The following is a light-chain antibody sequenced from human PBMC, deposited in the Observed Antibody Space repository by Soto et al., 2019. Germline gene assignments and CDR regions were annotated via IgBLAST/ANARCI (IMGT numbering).Light chain of an antibody. J-gene: IGKJ5*01. CDR3: QHSSSDLIT. CDR1: QSISPF. CDR2: DSS. Sequence: DIQLTQSPPSLSASVGDRVTITCRASQSISPFLNWYQCKPGKPPKLLIYDSSNLRGGVSSRFSGSGSGTDFTLTIDRLQSDDSATYYCQHSSSDLITFGQGTRLDIQ. V-gene: IGKV1-39*01.